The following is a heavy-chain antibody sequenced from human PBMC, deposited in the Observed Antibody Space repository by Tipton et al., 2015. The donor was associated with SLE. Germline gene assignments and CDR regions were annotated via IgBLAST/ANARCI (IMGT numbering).Heavy chain of an antibody. CDR1: GFTFSSYW. D-gene: IGHD1-1*01. CDR3: ARDAALPPRYSCFDY. V-gene: IGHV3-7*04. CDR2: IKQDGSET. Sequence: SLRLSCAASGFTFSSYWMSWVRQAPGKGLEWVANIKQDGSETYYVDSVKGRCTISRDNAKNSLYLQMNSLRAEDTAVYYCARDAALPPRYSCFDYWGQGNLVNVSS. J-gene: IGHJ4*02.